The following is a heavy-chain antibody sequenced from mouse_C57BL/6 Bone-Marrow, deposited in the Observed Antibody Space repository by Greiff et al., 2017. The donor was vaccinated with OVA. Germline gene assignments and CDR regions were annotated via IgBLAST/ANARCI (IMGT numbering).Heavy chain of an antibody. Sequence: EVKLVESGGGLVKPGGSLKLSCAASGFTFSDYGMHWVRQAPEKGLEWVAYISSGSSTIYYADTVKGRFTISRDNAKNTLFLQRTSLRSEDTAMYYCARGGYDYDVDYWGQGTTLTVSS. CDR3: ARGGYDYDVDY. CDR2: ISSGSSTI. D-gene: IGHD2-4*01. CDR1: GFTFSDYG. J-gene: IGHJ2*01. V-gene: IGHV5-17*01.